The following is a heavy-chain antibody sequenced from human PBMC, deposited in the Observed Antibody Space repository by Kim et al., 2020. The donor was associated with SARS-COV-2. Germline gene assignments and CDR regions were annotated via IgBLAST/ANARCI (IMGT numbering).Heavy chain of an antibody. J-gene: IGHJ4*02. CDR2: ISSSSSYI. CDR3: ARVAVHDGDYVQRAY. Sequence: GGSLRLSCAASGFTFSSYSMNWVRQAPGKGLEWVSSISSSSSYIYYADSVKGRFTISRDNAKNSLYLQMNSLRAEDTAVYYCARVAVHDGDYVQRAYWGQGTLVTVSS. V-gene: IGHV3-21*01. D-gene: IGHD4-17*01. CDR1: GFTFSSYS.